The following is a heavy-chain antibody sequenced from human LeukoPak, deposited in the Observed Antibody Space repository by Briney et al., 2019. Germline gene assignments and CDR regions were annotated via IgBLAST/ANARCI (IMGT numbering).Heavy chain of an antibody. V-gene: IGHV4-34*01. CDR1: GGSVGSAGYY. J-gene: IGHJ4*02. D-gene: IGHD3-10*01. CDR3: ARGIADYYGSGSYYSAFDY. Sequence: PSETLSLTCSVSGGSVGSAGYYWSWIRQPPGKGLEWIGEINHSGSTNYNPSLKSRVTISVDTSKNQFSLKLSSVTAADTAVYYCARGIADYYGSGSYYSAFDYWGQGTLVTVSS. CDR2: INHSGST.